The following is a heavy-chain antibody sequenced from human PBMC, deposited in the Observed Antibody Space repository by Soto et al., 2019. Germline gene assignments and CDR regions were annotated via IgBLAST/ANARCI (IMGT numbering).Heavy chain of an antibody. CDR2: ILSDEINK. Sequence: GGSLRLSCAASGFTFSNYAMHWVRQAPGKGLEWVAAILSDEINKYSADSVKGRFTISRDNSKNTLYLQMNGLRPEDTAVYYCAIIATSGGGDAFDIWGQGTMVTVSS. CDR1: GFTFSNYA. V-gene: IGHV3-30-3*01. CDR3: AIIATSGGGDAFDI. D-gene: IGHD6-13*01. J-gene: IGHJ3*02.